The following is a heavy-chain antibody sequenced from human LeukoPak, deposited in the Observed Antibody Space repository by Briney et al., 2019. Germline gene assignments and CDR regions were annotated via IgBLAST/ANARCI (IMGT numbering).Heavy chain of an antibody. D-gene: IGHD4-17*01. CDR2: ISSGERT. J-gene: IGHJ4*02. CDR3: AKDQWTTVTD. Sequence: GGSLRLSCAATGFTFSSYAMSWVRQAPGKGLEWVSGISSGERTYYADSVKGRFTISRDNSKNSLYLQMNSLRADDTAVYYCAKDQWTTVTDWGQGTLVTVSS. CDR1: GFTFSSYA. V-gene: IGHV3-23*01.